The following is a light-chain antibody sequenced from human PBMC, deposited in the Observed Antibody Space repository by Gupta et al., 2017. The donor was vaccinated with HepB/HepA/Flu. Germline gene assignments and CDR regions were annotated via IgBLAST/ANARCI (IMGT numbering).Light chain of an antibody. Sequence: QSVLTQPPSVSGAPGQRVTISCTGSSSNIGAGYDVHWYQQLPGAATKLLIYGDTSRPAGVPDRFSGSKSGTSASLAIAGRQAEDEADYYCQSDDSSLSVVFGGGTKLTVL. V-gene: IGLV1-40*01. CDR2: GDT. CDR1: SSNIGAGYD. CDR3: QSDDSSLSVV. J-gene: IGLJ2*01.